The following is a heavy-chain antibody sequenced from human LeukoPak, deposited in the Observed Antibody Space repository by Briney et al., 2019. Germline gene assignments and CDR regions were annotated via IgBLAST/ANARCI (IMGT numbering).Heavy chain of an antibody. CDR3: AREVVSQEYSLAGLDY. Sequence: ASVKVSCKASGYTFTSYYMHWVRQAPGQGLEWMGIINPSGGSTSYAQKFQGRVTVTRDTSTSTVYMELSSLRSEDTAVYYCAREVVSQEYSLAGLDYWGQGTLVTVSS. D-gene: IGHD6-6*01. V-gene: IGHV1-46*01. CDR1: GYTFTSYY. J-gene: IGHJ4*02. CDR2: INPSGGST.